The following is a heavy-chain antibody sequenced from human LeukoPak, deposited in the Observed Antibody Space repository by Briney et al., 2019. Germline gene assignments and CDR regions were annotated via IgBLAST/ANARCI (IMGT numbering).Heavy chain of an antibody. J-gene: IGHJ4*02. D-gene: IGHD3-10*01. Sequence: GGSLRLSCAASGFIFSDYYMSWIRHVPGKGLGWVSYISSSGSSIYYADSVKGRFTISRDNAKNSLYLQMNSLRAEDTAVYSCARDSGGTYRFFDYWGQGTLVTVSS. V-gene: IGHV3-11*01. CDR3: ARDSGGTYRFFDY. CDR2: ISSSGSSI. CDR1: GFIFSDYY.